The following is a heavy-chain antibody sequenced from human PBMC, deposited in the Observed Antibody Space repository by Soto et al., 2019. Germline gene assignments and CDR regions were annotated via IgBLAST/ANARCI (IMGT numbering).Heavy chain of an antibody. CDR3: AKFDLYIAARHPGFDY. Sequence: VGSLRLSCAASGFTFSRYAMSWVRQAPGKGLEWVSAISGSGGSTYYADSVKGRFTISRDNSKNTLYLQMNSLRAEDTAVYYCAKFDLYIAARHPGFDYWGQGTLVTVPS. CDR1: GFTFSRYA. V-gene: IGHV3-23*01. D-gene: IGHD6-6*01. J-gene: IGHJ4*02. CDR2: ISGSGGST.